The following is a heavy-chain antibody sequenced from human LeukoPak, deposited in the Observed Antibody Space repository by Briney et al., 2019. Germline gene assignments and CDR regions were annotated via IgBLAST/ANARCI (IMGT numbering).Heavy chain of an antibody. V-gene: IGHV4-59*01. CDR2: ITFTGNT. CDR3: AREGGAPGHTNEFDY. D-gene: IGHD1-1*01. J-gene: IGHJ4*02. Sequence: SETLSLTCTVSGDSISNYYWSWIRQTPGKGLEWIGHITFTGNTNYNPSLKSRVTISLGTSNNQFSLELKAVTAADTAVYYCAREGGAPGHTNEFDYWGQGILVTVSS. CDR1: GDSISNYY.